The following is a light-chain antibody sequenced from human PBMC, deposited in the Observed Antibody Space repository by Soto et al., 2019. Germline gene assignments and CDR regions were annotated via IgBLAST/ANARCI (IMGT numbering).Light chain of an antibody. Sequence: AIRMTQSPSSFSASTGDRVTITCRASQDISSSLAWYRQKPGRAPKLLIYSAFTLQSGVPPRFSGSGSGTDFTLTISCLQSEDFATYYCQQYYTYPCTFGQGTKVDIK. CDR2: SAF. CDR3: QQYYTYPCT. J-gene: IGKJ2*02. CDR1: QDISSS. V-gene: IGKV1-8*01.